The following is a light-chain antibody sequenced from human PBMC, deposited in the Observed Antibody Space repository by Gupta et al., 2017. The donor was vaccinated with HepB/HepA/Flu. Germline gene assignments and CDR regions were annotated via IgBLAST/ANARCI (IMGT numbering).Light chain of an antibody. CDR2: KAS. V-gene: IGKV1-5*03. CDR3: QQYYTYSPERT. CDR1: QSIDIW. J-gene: IGKJ1*01. Sequence: DVQMTQSPSTLSASIGDRVTITCRASQSIDIWLAWYQQRPGKAPKLLMSKASTLESGVPSRLSGSGSGTEFTLTISGLQPDDFATYYCQQYYTYSPERTFGQGTKVEIK.